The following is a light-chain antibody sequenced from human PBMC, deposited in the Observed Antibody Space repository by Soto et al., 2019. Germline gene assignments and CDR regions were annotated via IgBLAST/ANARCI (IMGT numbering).Light chain of an antibody. Sequence: QSALTQPASVSGSPGQSITISCTGTSSNVGSYKLVSWYQQHPGKAPKLMIFEVNKRPSGVSNRSSGSKSGNTASLTISGLKVEDEADYYCCSSGGSPTYVFGTGTKLTVL. V-gene: IGLV2-23*02. CDR1: SSNVGSYKL. CDR2: EVN. CDR3: CSSGGSPTYV. J-gene: IGLJ1*01.